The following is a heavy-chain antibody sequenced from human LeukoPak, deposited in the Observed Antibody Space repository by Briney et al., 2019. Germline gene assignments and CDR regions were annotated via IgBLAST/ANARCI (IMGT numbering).Heavy chain of an antibody. J-gene: IGHJ6*02. CDR1: GGSISSSSYH. Sequence: SETLSLTCTVSGGSISSSSYHWGWIRQPPGKGLEWIGSIYYSGSTYYNPSLKSRVTISVDTSKNQFSLKLSSVTAADTAVYYCARIKNAYYYYYGMDVWGQGTTVTVSS. V-gene: IGHV4-39*01. CDR2: IYYSGST. CDR3: ARIKNAYYYYYGMDV.